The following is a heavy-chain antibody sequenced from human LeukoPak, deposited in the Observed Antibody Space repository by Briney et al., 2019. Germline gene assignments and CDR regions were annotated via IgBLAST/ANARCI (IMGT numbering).Heavy chain of an antibody. V-gene: IGHV3-48*01. CDR3: AREYSSSSGRAFDI. CDR2: ISSSGSTI. J-gene: IGHJ3*02. D-gene: IGHD6-6*01. Sequence: GGSLRLSCAASGFTFSSYWMSWIRQAPGKGLEWVSYISSSGSTIYYADSVKGRFTISRDNAKNSLYLQMNSLRAEDTAVYYCAREYSSSSGRAFDIWGQGTMVTVSS. CDR1: GFTFSSYW.